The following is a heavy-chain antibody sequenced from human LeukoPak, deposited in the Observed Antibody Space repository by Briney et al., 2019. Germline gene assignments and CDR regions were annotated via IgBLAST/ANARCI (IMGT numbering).Heavy chain of an antibody. CDR3: SRGRDGYNYYYYYYMDV. Sequence: GGSLRLSCAASGFTFSNYGMHWVRQAPGKGLEWLAIMWYDGSIKYYADSAKGRFTISRDNSKNTVFLQMNSLRAEDTAVYYCSRGRDGYNYYYYYYMDVWGKGTTVTVSS. D-gene: IGHD5-24*01. CDR2: MWYDGSIK. CDR1: GFTFSNYG. J-gene: IGHJ6*03. V-gene: IGHV3-33*02.